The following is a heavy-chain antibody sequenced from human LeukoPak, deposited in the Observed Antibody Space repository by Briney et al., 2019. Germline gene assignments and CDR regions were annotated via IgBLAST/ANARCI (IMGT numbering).Heavy chain of an antibody. Sequence: GGSLRLSCAASGFPFSSYSMTWVRQAPGKGLEWVANIKPDGTTKFYVDSVKGRCTISRDSALNSLYLQMNSLRAEDTAIYYCARSIPYGTTWYGRSDYWGQGTLVTVSS. D-gene: IGHD6-13*01. V-gene: IGHV3-7*03. CDR1: GFPFSSYS. CDR3: ARSIPYGTTWYGRSDY. J-gene: IGHJ4*02. CDR2: IKPDGTTK.